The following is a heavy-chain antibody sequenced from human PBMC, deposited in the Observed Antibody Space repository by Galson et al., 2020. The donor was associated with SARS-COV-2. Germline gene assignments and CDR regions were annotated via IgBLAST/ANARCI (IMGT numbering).Heavy chain of an antibody. CDR1: GGSFSGYY. J-gene: IGHJ4*02. CDR2: INHSGST. V-gene: IGHV4-34*01. Sequence: SQTLSLTCAVYGGSFSGYYWSWIRQPPGQGLEWIGEINHSGSTNYNPSLKSRVTISVDTSKNQFSLKLSSVTAADTAVYYCARAREYYYDGSGYYRGPFDYWGQGALVTVSS. D-gene: IGHD3-22*01. CDR3: ARAREYYYDGSGYYRGPFDY.